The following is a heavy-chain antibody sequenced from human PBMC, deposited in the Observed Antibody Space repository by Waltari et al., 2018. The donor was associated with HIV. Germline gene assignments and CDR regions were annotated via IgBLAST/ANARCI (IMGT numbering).Heavy chain of an antibody. J-gene: IGHJ4*02. CDR3: AKGHSSGWTGIDY. Sequence: EVQLVESGGVVLQPGGSLRLSCVASGFSFNDDAMHWVRQAPGKGLGSVALIAWDGDSKYYADSVKVRFTVSRDNSKYSLYLQMNSLRPDDSALYYCAKGHSSGWTGIDYWGQGTLVTVSS. D-gene: IGHD6-25*01. CDR2: IAWDGDSK. V-gene: IGHV3-43D*04. CDR1: GFSFNDDA.